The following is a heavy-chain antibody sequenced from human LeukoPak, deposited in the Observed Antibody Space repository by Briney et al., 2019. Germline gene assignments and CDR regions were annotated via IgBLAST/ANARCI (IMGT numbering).Heavy chain of an antibody. CDR1: GYTFTGYY. D-gene: IGHD4-17*01. CDR3: ARDLYYGDYVKVAFDI. CDR2: INPSSGGT. Sequence: ASVKVSCKASGYTFTGYYVHWVRQAPGQGLEWMGWINPSSGGTNYAQKFQGRVTMTRDTSISTAYMELSRLRSDDTAVYYCARDLYYGDYVKVAFDIWGQGTMVTVSS. V-gene: IGHV1-2*02. J-gene: IGHJ3*02.